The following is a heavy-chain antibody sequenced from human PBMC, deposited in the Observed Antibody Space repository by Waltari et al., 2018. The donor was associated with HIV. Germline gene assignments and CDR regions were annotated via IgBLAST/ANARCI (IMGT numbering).Heavy chain of an antibody. CDR2: IYYDGSKK. Sequence: QVQLVESGGGVVQRGRSLRLSRAASGFTFKNFAMNWVRQAPGKGLEWVGNIYYDGSKKFYGDSVRGRFTISRDNSKQILYLQMNSLRVEDTALYYCARDYNYAPDYWGQGTLVVVSS. D-gene: IGHD5-18*01. J-gene: IGHJ4*02. CDR1: GFTFKNFA. V-gene: IGHV3-33*01. CDR3: ARDYNYAPDY.